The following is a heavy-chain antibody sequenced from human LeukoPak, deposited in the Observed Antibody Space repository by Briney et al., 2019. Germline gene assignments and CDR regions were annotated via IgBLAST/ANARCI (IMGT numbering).Heavy chain of an antibody. D-gene: IGHD6-13*01. V-gene: IGHV3-48*03. CDR1: GFTFSSYE. CDR2: ISSSGSTI. CDR3: ARAKAGSSWKGSWKKYYYMDV. J-gene: IGHJ6*03. Sequence: GGSLRLSCAASGFTFSSYEVNWVRQAPGKGLEWVSYISSSGSTIHYADSVKGRFTISRDNAKNSLYLQMNSLRAEDTAVYYCARAKAGSSWKGSWKKYYYMDVWGKGTTVTVSS.